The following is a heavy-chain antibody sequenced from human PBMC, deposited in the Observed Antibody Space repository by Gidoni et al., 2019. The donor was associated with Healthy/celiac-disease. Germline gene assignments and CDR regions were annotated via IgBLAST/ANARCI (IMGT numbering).Heavy chain of an antibody. V-gene: IGHV4-59*13. CDR1: GGSISSYY. Sequence: QVQLQESGPGLVKPSETLSLTCTVSGGSISSYYWSWIRQPPGKGLEWFGYIYYSGRTNYNPPLKSRAPISVDTSKNQFSLKLSFLPAGDTAVYYCGRGGGVVIGWFDPWGQGTLVTVSS. J-gene: IGHJ5*02. CDR3: GRGGGVVIGWFDP. CDR2: IYYSGRT. D-gene: IGHD2-15*01.